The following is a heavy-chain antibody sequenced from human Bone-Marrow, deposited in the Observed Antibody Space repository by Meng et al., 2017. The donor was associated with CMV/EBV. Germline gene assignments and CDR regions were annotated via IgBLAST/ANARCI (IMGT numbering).Heavy chain of an antibody. Sequence: TVSGGSISSGVYYWSLIRQHPGKGLEWIGYIYYSGSTYYNPSLKSRVTISVDTSKNAFSLKLSSVTAADTAVYYCARDGDGERYYDLWGRGILVTVSS. D-gene: IGHD3-10*01. CDR1: GGSISSGVYY. V-gene: IGHV4-31*02. J-gene: IGHJ2*01. CDR2: IYYSGST. CDR3: ARDGDGERYYDL.